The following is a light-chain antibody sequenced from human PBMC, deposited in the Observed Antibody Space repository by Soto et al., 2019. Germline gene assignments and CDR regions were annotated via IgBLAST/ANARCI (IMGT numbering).Light chain of an antibody. Sequence: EIVLTQSPGTLSLSPGERATLSCRASQSVRSNYLAWYQQKPGQAPRLLIYGASSRATGIPDRFSGSGSGTDFTLTINRLEPEDFAVYYCQQYGPSRRTFGQGTKVEIK. CDR3: QQYGPSRRT. CDR2: GAS. J-gene: IGKJ1*01. CDR1: QSVRSNY. V-gene: IGKV3-20*01.